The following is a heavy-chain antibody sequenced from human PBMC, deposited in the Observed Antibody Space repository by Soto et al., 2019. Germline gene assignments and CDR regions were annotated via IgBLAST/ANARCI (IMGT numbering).Heavy chain of an antibody. Sequence: GASVKVSCKASGYTFTNNVINWVRQAPGQGLEWMGWISTYNGDTNYAQTFQGRVTMTTDTSTSTVHMEVRSLRSDDTAVYYCAREGVAPYYYYGMDVWGQGTPVTVSS. CDR2: ISTYNGDT. CDR1: GYTFTNNV. J-gene: IGHJ6*02. V-gene: IGHV1-18*01. CDR3: AREGVAPYYYYGMDV. D-gene: IGHD5-12*01.